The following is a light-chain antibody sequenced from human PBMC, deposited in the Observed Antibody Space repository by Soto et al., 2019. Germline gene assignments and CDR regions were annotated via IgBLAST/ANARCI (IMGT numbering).Light chain of an antibody. CDR1: SSKIGAGYD. CDR3: QSYDTSLSGVV. CDR2: GDK. J-gene: IGLJ2*01. V-gene: IGLV1-40*01. Sequence: QSVLTQPPSVSGASRQRVTSSCTRRSSKIGAGYDVHWYQHLPGTAPKLLIYGDKNRPSGVPDRFSGSKSGSLASLAITGLQAEDEADYYCQSYDTSLSGVVFGGGTKVTVL.